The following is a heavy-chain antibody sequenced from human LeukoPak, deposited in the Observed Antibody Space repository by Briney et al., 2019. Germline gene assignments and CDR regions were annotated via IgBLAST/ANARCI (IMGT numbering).Heavy chain of an antibody. CDR2: IWFDGSNK. J-gene: IGHJ6*02. Sequence: GGSLRLSCAASGFTFSNYGMHWVGQAPGKGLEWVAVIWFDGSNKYYADSVKGRFTISRDNSKNTLYLQMNSLRAEDTAVYYCARAISYYYYGMDVWGQGTTVTVSS. CDR1: GFTFSNYG. D-gene: IGHD3-3*02. CDR3: ARAISYYYYGMDV. V-gene: IGHV3-33*01.